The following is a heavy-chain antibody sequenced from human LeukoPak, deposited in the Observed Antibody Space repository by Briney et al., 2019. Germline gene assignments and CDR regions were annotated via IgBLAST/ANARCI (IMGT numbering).Heavy chain of an antibody. J-gene: IGHJ4*02. V-gene: IGHV3-23*01. CDR3: AKVPGDHIGSGRSGY. Sequence: GGSLRLSCAASGLTFSSQAMTWVRQAPGKGLEWVSAISGSGDHIYYADSVKGRFTISRDNSRDTLYLQMNRLRAEDTVIYYCAKVPGDHIGSGRSGYWGQGTLVTVSS. CDR2: ISGSGDHI. CDR1: GLTFSSQA. D-gene: IGHD3-10*01.